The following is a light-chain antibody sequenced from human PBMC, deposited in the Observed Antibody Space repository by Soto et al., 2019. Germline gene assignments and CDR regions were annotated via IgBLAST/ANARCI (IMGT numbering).Light chain of an antibody. CDR3: QNYYTAPGT. CDR2: AAS. Sequence: DIQMTQSPSSLSASVGDRVTITCRASQGISTYLAWYQQKPGKLPELLVFAASTLQSGVPSRFSGSASGTDFTLTISRLQHEDVATYFCQNYYTAPGTFGQGTKVEL. J-gene: IGKJ1*01. V-gene: IGKV1-27*01. CDR1: QGISTY.